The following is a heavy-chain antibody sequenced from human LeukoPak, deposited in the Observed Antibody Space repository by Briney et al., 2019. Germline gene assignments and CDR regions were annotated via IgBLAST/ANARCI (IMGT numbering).Heavy chain of an antibody. Sequence: SETLSLTCTVSGGSISSYYWSRIRQPPGKGLEWIGYIYYSGSTNYTPSLKSRVTISVDTSKNQFSLKLSSVTAADTAVYYCARAMIVVVGTYYYYYYGMDVWGQGTTVTVSS. V-gene: IGHV4-59*12. J-gene: IGHJ6*02. CDR2: IYYSGST. CDR1: GGSISSYY. D-gene: IGHD3-22*01. CDR3: ARAMIVVVGTYYYYYYGMDV.